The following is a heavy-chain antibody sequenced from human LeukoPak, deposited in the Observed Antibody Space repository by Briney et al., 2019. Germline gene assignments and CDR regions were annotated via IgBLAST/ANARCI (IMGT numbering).Heavy chain of an antibody. D-gene: IGHD2-2*01. CDR2: VNSDGSWR. J-gene: IGHJ4*02. CDR3: VSFYETN. Sequence: QTGGTLRLSCAASGNYWMHWVRQAPGQGLVWVSHVNSDGSWRSHADSVKGRFTISKDNDKNTVQLQMNNLRTEDTAVYYCVSFYETNWGRGTLVTVSS. V-gene: IGHV3-74*01. CDR1: GNYW.